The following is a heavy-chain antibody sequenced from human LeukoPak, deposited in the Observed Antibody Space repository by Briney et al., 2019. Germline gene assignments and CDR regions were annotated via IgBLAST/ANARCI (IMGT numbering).Heavy chain of an antibody. CDR1: GYTFSGYY. V-gene: IGHV1-2*02. CDR3: ARTNGGYEYN. D-gene: IGHD5-12*01. Sequence: ASVKVSCKASGYTFSGYYIHWVRQAPGQGLEWMGWINPNSGGTNYAQRFQGRVTMTRDTSISTAYMDLSRLRLDDTAVYYCARTNGGYEYNWGQGTLVTVSS. CDR2: INPNSGGT. J-gene: IGHJ4*02.